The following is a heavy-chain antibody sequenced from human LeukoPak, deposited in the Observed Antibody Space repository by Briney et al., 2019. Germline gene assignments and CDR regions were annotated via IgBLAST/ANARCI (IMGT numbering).Heavy chain of an antibody. D-gene: IGHD5-24*01. J-gene: IGHJ4*02. V-gene: IGHV3-66*01. Sequence: GGSLRLSCTASGITVSSNYMSWVRQAPGKGLEWVSIIYSGGATYYADSVKGRFTISRDNSKNTLYLQMNSLRAEDTAMYYCARVIAMAMATIREFDYWGQGTLVTVSS. CDR1: GITVSSNY. CDR3: ARVIAMAMATIREFDY. CDR2: IYSGGAT.